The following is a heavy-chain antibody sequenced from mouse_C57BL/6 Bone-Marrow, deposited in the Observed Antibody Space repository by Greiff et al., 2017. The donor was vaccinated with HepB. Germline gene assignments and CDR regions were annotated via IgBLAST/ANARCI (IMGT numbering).Heavy chain of an antibody. D-gene: IGHD2-3*01. Sequence: EVQLQQSGPELVKPGASVKMSCKASGYTFTDYNMHWVKQSHGKSLEWIGYINPNNGGTSYNQKFKGKATLTVNKSSSTAYMELRSLTSEDSAVYYCATLYDFPLYYYAMDYWGQGTSVTVSS. J-gene: IGHJ4*01. CDR3: ATLYDFPLYYYAMDY. CDR2: INPNNGGT. V-gene: IGHV1-22*01. CDR1: GYTFTDYN.